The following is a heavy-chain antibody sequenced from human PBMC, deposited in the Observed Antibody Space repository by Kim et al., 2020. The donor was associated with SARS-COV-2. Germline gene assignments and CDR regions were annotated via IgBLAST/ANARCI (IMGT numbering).Heavy chain of an antibody. J-gene: IGHJ5*02. V-gene: IGHV3-33*06. Sequence: GGSLRLSCAASGFTFSSYGMHWVRQAPGKGLEWVAVIWYVGSNKYYADSVKGRFTISRDNSKNTLYLQMNSLRAEDTAVYYCAKDSGTTYNWFDPWGQGTLVTVSS. CDR1: GFTFSSYG. CDR2: IWYVGSNK. D-gene: IGHD1-1*01. CDR3: AKDSGTTYNWFDP.